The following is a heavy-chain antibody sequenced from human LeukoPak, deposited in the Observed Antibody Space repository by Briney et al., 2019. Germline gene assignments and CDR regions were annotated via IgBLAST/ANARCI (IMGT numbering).Heavy chain of an antibody. J-gene: IGHJ6*02. CDR2: IYYSGST. D-gene: IGHD4-17*01. V-gene: IGHV4-31*03. CDR3: AREGTRDYGDYVGYYGMDV. Sequence: SQTLSLTCTVSGGSISSGGYYWSWIRQHPGKGLERIGYIYYSGSTYYNPSLKSRVTISVDTSKNQFSLKLSSVTAADTAVYYCAREGTRDYGDYVGYYGMDVWGQGTTVTVSS. CDR1: GGSISSGGYY.